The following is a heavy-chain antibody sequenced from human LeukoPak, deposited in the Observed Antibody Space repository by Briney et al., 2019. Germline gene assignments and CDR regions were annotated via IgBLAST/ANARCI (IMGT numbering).Heavy chain of an antibody. CDR3: ARRHCTGISCYWGFDY. D-gene: IGHD2-15*01. Sequence: GDSLKISCRVSGYIFTSHWIGWVRQTPGKGVEWMGIIFPSDSDTRYSPSFQGQVTISVDNSISTAYLRWSSLKASDTAIYYCARRHCTGISCYWGFDYWGQGTLVTVSS. V-gene: IGHV5-51*01. CDR1: GYIFTSHW. CDR2: IFPSDSDT. J-gene: IGHJ4*02.